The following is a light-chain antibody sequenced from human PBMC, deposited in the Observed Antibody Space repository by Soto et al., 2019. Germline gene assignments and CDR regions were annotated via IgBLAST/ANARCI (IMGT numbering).Light chain of an antibody. CDR2: DAS. Sequence: EIVWTQSPTTLSLSPGERATLSCRASQSVSSYFAWYQQKPGQAPRLLLYDASTRAAGIPARFSGSGSGTDFTLNISGLEAEDFAVYYCQQRSDWPLTFGGGNTVEIK. V-gene: IGKV3-11*01. CDR3: QQRSDWPLT. J-gene: IGKJ4*01. CDR1: QSVSSY.